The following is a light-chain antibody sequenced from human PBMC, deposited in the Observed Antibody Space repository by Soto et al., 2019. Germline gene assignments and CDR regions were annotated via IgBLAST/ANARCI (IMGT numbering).Light chain of an antibody. CDR3: QHSYTTPPA. J-gene: IGKJ1*01. CDR2: TTS. CDR1: QSVSIY. V-gene: IGKV1-39*01. Sequence: DIQMTQSPSSLYASVGDRVTITCRASQSVSIYLNGYQQKPGKAPKLLIYTTSSLQSDVPSRFSGSGSVTDFTLTISSLQPEDFATYYCQHSYTTPPAFGQGTKVEVK.